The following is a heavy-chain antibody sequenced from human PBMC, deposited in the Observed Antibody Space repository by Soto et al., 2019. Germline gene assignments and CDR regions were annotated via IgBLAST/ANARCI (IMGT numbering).Heavy chain of an antibody. D-gene: IGHD2-21*01. J-gene: IGHJ1*01. CDR2: IIPLFGKA. Sequence: ASVKVSCKAPGSTFSTFAFHWVRQAPGQGLESMGEIIPLFGKANCAQKFQGRVTFSADRSTTTVFMEVNRLKSHDTAVYYCVRGSINRPDYFQTWGQGTVVTVSS. CDR1: GSTFSTFA. CDR3: VRGSINRPDYFQT. V-gene: IGHV1-69*06.